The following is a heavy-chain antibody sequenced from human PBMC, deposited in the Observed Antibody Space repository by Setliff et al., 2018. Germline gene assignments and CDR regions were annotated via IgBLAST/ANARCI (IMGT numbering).Heavy chain of an antibody. V-gene: IGHV3-74*01. CDR1: GFTFSNHW. Sequence: GVSLRLSCAASGFTFSNHWMHWVRQTPGKGLVWVSRINGDGRSTNYADSVKGRFTISRDNAKNTLYLQMNSLRAEDTAVYFCAREWQVGSGWVDTVDIWGQGTMVTVSS. J-gene: IGHJ3*02. CDR3: AREWQVGSGWVDTVDI. D-gene: IGHD1-26*01. CDR2: INGDGRST.